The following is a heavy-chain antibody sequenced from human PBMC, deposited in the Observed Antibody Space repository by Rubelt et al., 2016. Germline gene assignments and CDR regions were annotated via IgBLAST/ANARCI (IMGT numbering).Heavy chain of an antibody. CDR2: IYYSGST. J-gene: IGHJ4*02. Sequence: QLQLQESGPGLVKPSETLSLTCTVSGGSISSTTYYWGWIRQPPGKGLEWIGSIYYSGSTYYNPSLRSGVTISVDTSKNQFSLKLSSGTAADTAVYYCARAGSYHFQFDYWGQGTLVTVSS. CDR1: GGSISSTTYY. CDR3: ARAGSYHFQFDY. D-gene: IGHD2/OR15-2a*01. V-gene: IGHV4-39*07.